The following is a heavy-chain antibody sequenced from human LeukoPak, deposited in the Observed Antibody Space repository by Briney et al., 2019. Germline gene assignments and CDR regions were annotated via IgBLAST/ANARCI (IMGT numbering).Heavy chain of an antibody. CDR1: GFTVSSNY. CDR2: IYSGGST. V-gene: IGHV3-66*02. J-gene: IGHJ4*02. D-gene: IGHD3-22*01. CDR3: AREEGDDSSGYYLDY. Sequence: PGGSLRLSCAASGFTVSSNYMSWVRQAPGKGLEWVSVIYSGGSTYYADSMKGRFTISRDNSKNTLYLQMNSLRAEDTAVYYCAREEGDDSSGYYLDYWGQGTLVTVSS.